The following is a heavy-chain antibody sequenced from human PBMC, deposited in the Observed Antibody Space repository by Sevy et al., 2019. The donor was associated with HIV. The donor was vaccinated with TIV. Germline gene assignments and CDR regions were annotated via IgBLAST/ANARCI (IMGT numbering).Heavy chain of an antibody. V-gene: IGHV1-2*02. CDR2: INPNSGDT. D-gene: IGHD5-18*01. CDR3: SRDLRLRGYSYGCFDY. Sequence: ASVKVSCKASGYTFIGQYIHWVRQAPGHGLEWMGWINPNSGDTNYAQEFQGRVTMTRDTSISTAYMELSGLKSDDTAVYYCSRDLRLRGYSYGCFDYWGQGTLVTVSS. J-gene: IGHJ4*02. CDR1: GYTFIGQY.